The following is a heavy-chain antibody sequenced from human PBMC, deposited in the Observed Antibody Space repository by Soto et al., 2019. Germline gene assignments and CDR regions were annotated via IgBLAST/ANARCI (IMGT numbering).Heavy chain of an antibody. J-gene: IGHJ4*02. D-gene: IGHD6-6*01. CDR3: ARHPYSSSSFDY. CDR2: IDPSDSYT. V-gene: IGHV5-10-1*01. Sequence: GESLKISCKGSGYSFTSYWISWVRQMPGKGLEWMGRIDPSDSYTNYSPSFQGHVTISADKSISTAYLQWSSLKASDTAMYYCARHPYSSSSFDYWGQGTLVTVSS. CDR1: GYSFTSYW.